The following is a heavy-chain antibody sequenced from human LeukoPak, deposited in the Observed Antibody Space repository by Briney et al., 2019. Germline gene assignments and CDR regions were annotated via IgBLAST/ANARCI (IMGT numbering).Heavy chain of an antibody. CDR2: IYYSGST. CDR1: GGSISSSSYY. CDR3: ARSTSHEYYYYYMDV. Sequence: SETLSLTCTVSGGSISSSSYYWGWIRQPPGKGLEWIGRIYYSGSTYYSPSLKSRVTISVDTSKNQFSLKLSSVTAADTAVYYCARSTSHEYYYYYMDVWGKGTTVTVSS. J-gene: IGHJ6*03. V-gene: IGHV4-39*01.